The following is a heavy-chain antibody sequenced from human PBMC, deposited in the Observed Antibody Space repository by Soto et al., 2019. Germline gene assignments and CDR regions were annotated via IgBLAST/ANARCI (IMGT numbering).Heavy chain of an antibody. D-gene: IGHD6-13*01. CDR2: IYSVDST. CDR3: ASGYTTSWSDYFFDS. J-gene: IGHJ4*02. Sequence: EVQLLESGGGLIQPGGSLRLSCAASGFTVSDNYMSWVRQAPGKGLEWVSIIYSVDSTFYADSMKGRFTISRDNSKNTLYLQMSSLRAEDTAVYFCASGYTTSWSDYFFDSWGQGSLVTVST. CDR1: GFTVSDNY. V-gene: IGHV3-53*01.